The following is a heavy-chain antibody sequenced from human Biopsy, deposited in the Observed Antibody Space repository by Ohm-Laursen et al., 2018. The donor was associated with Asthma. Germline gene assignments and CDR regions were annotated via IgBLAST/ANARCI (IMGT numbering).Heavy chain of an antibody. D-gene: IGHD3-3*02. Sequence: SLRLSCAASGFTCGDYWMSWDRQVPGKGLEWVANIKHDGSEKNHVDSLKGRFTISRDNAKNSLYLQMNSLRAEDTAVYYCARTFHFWSPYHAEHYQLWGQGTLVTVSS. CDR1: GFTCGDYW. J-gene: IGHJ1*01. CDR2: IKHDGSEK. CDR3: ARTFHFWSPYHAEHYQL. V-gene: IGHV3-7*01.